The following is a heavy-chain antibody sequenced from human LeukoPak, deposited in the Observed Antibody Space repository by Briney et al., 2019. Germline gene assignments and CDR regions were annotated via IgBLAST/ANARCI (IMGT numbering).Heavy chain of an antibody. J-gene: IGHJ4*02. D-gene: IGHD2/OR15-2a*01. Sequence: SETLSLTCAVSGGSISSGGYSWSWIRQPPGKGLEWIGYIYHSGSTYYNPSLKSRVTISLDTSKNQFSLKLSSVTAADTAVYYCAGHHPRNTVDFWGQGTPVTVSS. V-gene: IGHV4-30-2*01. CDR3: AGHHPRNTVDF. CDR2: IYHSGST. CDR1: GGSISSGGYS.